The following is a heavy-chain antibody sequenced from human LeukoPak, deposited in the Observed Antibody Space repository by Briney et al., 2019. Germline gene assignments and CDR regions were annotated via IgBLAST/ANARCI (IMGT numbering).Heavy chain of an antibody. Sequence: GGSLRLSCAASGFTVSSNYMSWVRQAPGEGLEWVSVIYSGGSTYYAGSVKGRFTISRDNSKNTLYLQMNSLRAEDTAVYYCARSGRRLGPFDYWGQGTLVTVSS. D-gene: IGHD1-14*01. J-gene: IGHJ4*02. CDR3: ARSGRRLGPFDY. CDR2: IYSGGST. V-gene: IGHV3-66*02. CDR1: GFTVSSNY.